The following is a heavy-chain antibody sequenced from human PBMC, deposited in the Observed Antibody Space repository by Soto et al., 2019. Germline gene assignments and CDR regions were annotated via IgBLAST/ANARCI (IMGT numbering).Heavy chain of an antibody. CDR2: ITCGGSST. J-gene: IGHJ5*02. D-gene: IGHD3-3*01. Sequence: PGGSLRLSCAASGFTFSSYAMNWVRQAPGKGLEWVSAITCGGSSTYYADSVKGRFTISRDNSKNTLYLQMNSLRAEDTAVYYCARDRGDFWSGYYTWFDPWGQGTLVTVSS. CDR3: ARDRGDFWSGYYTWFDP. CDR1: GFTFSSYA. V-gene: IGHV3-23*01.